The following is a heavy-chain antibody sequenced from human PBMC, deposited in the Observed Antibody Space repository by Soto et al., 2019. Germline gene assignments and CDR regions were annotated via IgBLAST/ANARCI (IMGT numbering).Heavy chain of an antibody. Sequence: SETLSLTCTVSGGSISSYYWSWIRQPPGKGLEWIGYIYYSGSTNYNPSLKSRVTISVDTSKNQFSLKLSSVTAADTAVYYCARGGGYGDYGSPFDYWGQGTLVTVSS. CDR2: IYYSGST. V-gene: IGHV4-59*01. D-gene: IGHD4-17*01. J-gene: IGHJ4*02. CDR3: ARGGGYGDYGSPFDY. CDR1: GGSISSYY.